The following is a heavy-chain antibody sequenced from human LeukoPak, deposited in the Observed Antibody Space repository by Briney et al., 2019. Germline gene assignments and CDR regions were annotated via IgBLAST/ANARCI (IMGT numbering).Heavy chain of an antibody. V-gene: IGHV3-53*01. J-gene: IGHJ6*01. CDR2: IYSGGSA. Sequence: GGSLRLSCAASGFSFSYSWMTWVRQAPGKGLEWVSVIYSGGSAYYADSVKGRFTISRDKSKNTLYLQMNSLRAEDTAVYYCARSSKYYYGMDVWGQGTTVTVSS. CDR3: ARSSKYYYGMDV. CDR1: GFSFSYSW.